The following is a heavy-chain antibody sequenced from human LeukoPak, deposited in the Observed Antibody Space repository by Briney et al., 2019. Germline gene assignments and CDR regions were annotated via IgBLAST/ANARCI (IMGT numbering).Heavy chain of an antibody. D-gene: IGHD6-19*01. J-gene: IGHJ6*02. CDR3: ARDEQWLVPISRPFYGMDV. Sequence: ASVKASCKASGYTFTGYYMHWVRQAPGQGLEWMGWINPNSGGTNYVQKFQGRVTMTRDTSIDTAYMELSRLRSDDTAVYYCARDEQWLVPISRPFYGMDVWGQGTTVTVSS. V-gene: IGHV1-2*02. CDR1: GYTFTGYY. CDR2: INPNSGGT.